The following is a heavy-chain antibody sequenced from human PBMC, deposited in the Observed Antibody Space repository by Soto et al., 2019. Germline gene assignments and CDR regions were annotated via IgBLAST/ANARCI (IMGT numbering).Heavy chain of an antibody. CDR2: IDASGNT. J-gene: IGHJ4*01. Sequence: SEPLSLTGSVSGGSISTYYCNWIRHPAGKGLEWIGRIDASGNTNYSPSLKSRVTLSADTSKNQFTLKLNSVTAADTAVYYCARGGHDFWSGPFDYWGQGAPVTVSS. V-gene: IGHV4-4*07. CDR1: GGSISTYY. CDR3: ARGGHDFWSGPFDY. D-gene: IGHD3-3*01.